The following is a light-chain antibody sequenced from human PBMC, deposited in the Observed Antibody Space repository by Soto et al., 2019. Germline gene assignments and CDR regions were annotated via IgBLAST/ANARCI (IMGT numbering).Light chain of an antibody. J-gene: IGLJ1*01. Sequence: QSVLTQPASVSGSPGQSITISCTGTSSDVGGYNYVSWYQQFTGKAPKVMIFEVSHRPSGVSNRFSGSKSGSTASLTISGPQAEDEADYYCSSYTSSNTDVFGTGTKVTVL. CDR1: SSDVGGYNY. CDR2: EVS. CDR3: SSYTSSNTDV. V-gene: IGLV2-14*01.